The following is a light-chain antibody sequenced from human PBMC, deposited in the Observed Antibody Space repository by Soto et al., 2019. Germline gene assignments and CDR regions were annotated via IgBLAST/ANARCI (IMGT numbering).Light chain of an antibody. Sequence: SYELTQPPSVSVAPGKTARITCGGNNIGSKSGHWYQQKPGQAPVLVIYYDSDRPAGIHERFSGSNSGNTATLTISRVEAGDEAYYYCQVWDSSSDHPGVFGGGTKLTVL. V-gene: IGLV3-21*04. CDR3: QVWDSSSDHPGV. CDR1: NIGSKS. J-gene: IGLJ2*01. CDR2: YDS.